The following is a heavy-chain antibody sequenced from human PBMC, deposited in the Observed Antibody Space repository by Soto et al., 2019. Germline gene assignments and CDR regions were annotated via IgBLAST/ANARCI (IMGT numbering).Heavy chain of an antibody. CDR3: ARSKYYYDTSDYLDY. Sequence: GGSLRLSCAASAFIFSSDAMHWVRQAPGKGLEWVAVISYHGNDKYYADSVKGRSTISRDSSKNTLYLRMNSLRAEDTAVYFCARSKYYYDTSDYLDYWGQGTLVTVSS. D-gene: IGHD3-22*01. V-gene: IGHV3-30-3*01. J-gene: IGHJ4*02. CDR2: ISYHGNDK. CDR1: AFIFSSDA.